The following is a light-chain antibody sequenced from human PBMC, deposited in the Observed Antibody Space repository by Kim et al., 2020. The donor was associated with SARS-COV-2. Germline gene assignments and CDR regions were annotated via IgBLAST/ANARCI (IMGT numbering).Light chain of an antibody. J-gene: IGKJ1*01. Sequence: IVMTQSPDPLSVSPGGRVTLSCRASQNIENSLAWYQQNPGQPPRLLIYDASSRATDIPARFSGSGFGTDFTLTISSLQSEDVGTYYCQHYYKWPPWTFGRGTKVDIK. V-gene: IGKV3-15*01. CDR3: QHYYKWPPWT. CDR2: DAS. CDR1: QNIENS.